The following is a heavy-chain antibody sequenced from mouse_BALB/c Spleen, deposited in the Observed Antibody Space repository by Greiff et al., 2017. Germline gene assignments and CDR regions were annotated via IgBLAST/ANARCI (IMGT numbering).Heavy chain of an antibody. D-gene: IGHD2-3*01. J-gene: IGHJ3*01. CDR1: GFTFSSFG. V-gene: IGHV5-17*02. CDR2: ISSGSSTI. Sequence: EVQLQESGGGLVQPGGSRKLSCAASGFTFSSFGMHWVRQAPEKGLEWVAYISSGSSTIYYADTVKGRFTISRDNPKNTLFLQMTSLRSEDTAMYYCARGPDGSSFAYWGQGTLVTVSA. CDR3: ARGPDGSSFAY.